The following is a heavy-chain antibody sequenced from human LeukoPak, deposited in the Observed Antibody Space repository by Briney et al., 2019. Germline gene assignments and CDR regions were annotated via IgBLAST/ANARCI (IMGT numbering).Heavy chain of an antibody. CDR1: GGSFSGYY. D-gene: IGHD2-15*01. J-gene: IGHJ5*02. CDR3: ARALGYCSGGSCTRGYNWFDP. V-gene: IGHV4-34*01. Sequence: SETLSLTCAVYGGSFSGYYWSWIRQPPGKGLEWIGEINHSGSTNYNPSLKSRVTISVDTSMNQFSLKLSFVTTADTAVYYCARALGYCSGGSCTRGYNWFDPWGQGTLVTVPS. CDR2: INHSGST.